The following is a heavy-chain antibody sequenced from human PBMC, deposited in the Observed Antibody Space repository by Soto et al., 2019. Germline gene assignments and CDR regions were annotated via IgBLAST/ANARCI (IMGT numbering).Heavy chain of an antibody. CDR1: GFTFSTYA. V-gene: IGHV3-30-3*01. CDR3: ARDGASY. D-gene: IGHD3-16*02. J-gene: IGHJ4*02. CDR2: ISYDGSNK. Sequence: ESGGGVVQPGRSLRLSCAASGFTFSTYAMHWVRQAPGKGLEWVAVISYDGSNKYYADSVKGRFTISRDNSKHTLYLQMNSLTADDTAVYSCARDGASYRGQGTLVTVAS.